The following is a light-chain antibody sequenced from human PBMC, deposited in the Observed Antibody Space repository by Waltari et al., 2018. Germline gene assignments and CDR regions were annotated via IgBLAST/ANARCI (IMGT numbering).Light chain of an antibody. J-gene: IGKJ1*01. CDR1: QSIDNW. Sequence: DIQLTQSPSTLSASVGDRVTITCRASQSIDNWLAWYQQKPGEAPKLLIYKASRLDSGVPSRFSGSGSGAEFTLTISSLQPDDFATYYCQQYDRFSATFGQGTQVEIK. CDR2: KAS. CDR3: QQYDRFSAT. V-gene: IGKV1-5*03.